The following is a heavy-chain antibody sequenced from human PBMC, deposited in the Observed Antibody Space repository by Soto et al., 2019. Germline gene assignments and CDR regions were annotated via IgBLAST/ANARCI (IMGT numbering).Heavy chain of an antibody. CDR1: GGTFSSYA. CDR3: ARPREDLVATIHPYYYGMDV. Sequence: GASVKVSCKASGGTFSSYAISWVRQAPGQGLEWMGGIIPIFGTANYAQKFQGRVTITADKSTSTAYMELSSLRSEDTAVYYCARPREDLVATIHPYYYGMDVWGQGTTVTVYS. J-gene: IGHJ6*02. CDR2: IIPIFGTA. D-gene: IGHD5-12*01. V-gene: IGHV1-69*06.